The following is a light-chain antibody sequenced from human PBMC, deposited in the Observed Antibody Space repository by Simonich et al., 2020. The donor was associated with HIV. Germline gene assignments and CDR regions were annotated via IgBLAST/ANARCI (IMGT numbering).Light chain of an antibody. CDR1: NSDGGGYNY. CDR2: EVN. V-gene: IGLV2-8*01. CDR3: SSYAGSNTVV. J-gene: IGLJ2*01. Sequence: QSALTQPPSASGSPGQSVTISCTGTNSDGGGYNYVSWYQQPPGKAPKLIIYEVNKLPSGVPDRFSGSKSDNTASLTVSGLQAEDEANYYCSSYAGSNTVVFGGGTKLTVL.